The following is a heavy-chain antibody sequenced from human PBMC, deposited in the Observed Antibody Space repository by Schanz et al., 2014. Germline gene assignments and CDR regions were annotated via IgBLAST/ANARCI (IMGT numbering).Heavy chain of an antibody. Sequence: EEQLVESGGGLVQPGGSLRLSCAASGITFSSHSFNWVRQAPGKGLEWISYITYNGGTIYYADSVKGRFTISRDNAKNSLYLEMNSLRAEDTALYYCARDRRNADLDYWGQGTLVTDSS. J-gene: IGHJ4*02. V-gene: IGHV3-48*01. CDR2: ITYNGGTI. CDR1: GITFSSHS. D-gene: IGHD1-1*01. CDR3: ARDRRNADLDY.